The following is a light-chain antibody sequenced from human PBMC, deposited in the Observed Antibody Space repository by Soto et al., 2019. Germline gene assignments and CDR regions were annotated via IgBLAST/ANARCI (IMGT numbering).Light chain of an antibody. V-gene: IGLV3-21*02. CDR3: QVWDSSSDHWV. Sequence: SYVLTQSPSVSVAPGQTAKLTCGGNNVGGRSVHWYQQRPGQAPVVVVYYDSDRPSGNPERISGSKSGNTATLTISRVEAGDEADYYCQVWDSSSDHWVFGGGTKLTVL. J-gene: IGLJ3*02. CDR2: YDS. CDR1: NVGGRS.